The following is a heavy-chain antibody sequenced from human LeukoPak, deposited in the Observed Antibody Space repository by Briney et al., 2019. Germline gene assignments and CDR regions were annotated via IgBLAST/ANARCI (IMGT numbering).Heavy chain of an antibody. Sequence: PGGSLRLSCAVSGFTFSSYEMNWVRQAPGKGLEWVSYISSSGSTIYYADSVKGRFTISRDNAKNSLYLQMNSLRAEDTAVYYCARDDYMGSFDHWGQGTLVTVSS. V-gene: IGHV3-48*03. D-gene: IGHD4-11*01. J-gene: IGHJ4*02. CDR3: ARDDYMGSFDH. CDR1: GFTFSSYE. CDR2: ISSSGSTI.